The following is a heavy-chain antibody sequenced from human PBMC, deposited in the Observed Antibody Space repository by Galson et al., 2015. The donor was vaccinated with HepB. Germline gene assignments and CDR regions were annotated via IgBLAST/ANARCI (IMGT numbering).Heavy chain of an antibody. CDR3: VTDHHVAAADGVDY. D-gene: IGHD6-13*01. CDR2: ISHSGGII. CDR1: GFPFSDYY. V-gene: IGHV3-11*01. J-gene: IGHJ4*02. Sequence: SLRLSCAVSGFPFSDYYMSWTRQAPGKGLEWISYISHSGGIIHYADSVKGRFTISRDNARNSVYLQMHSLRADDTAVYFCVTDHHVAAADGVDYWGQGTLVTVSS.